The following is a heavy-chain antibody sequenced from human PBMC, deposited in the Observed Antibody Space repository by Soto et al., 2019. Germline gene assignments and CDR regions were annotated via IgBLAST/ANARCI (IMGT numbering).Heavy chain of an antibody. CDR3: ARTYYYGSGSLYYFDY. Sequence: SETLSLTCTVSGGSISSYYWSWIRQPPGKGLEWIGYIYYSGSTNYNPSLKSRVTISVDTSKNQFSLKLSSVTAADTAVYYCARTYYYGSGSLYYFDYWGQGALVTVSS. CDR1: GGSISSYY. D-gene: IGHD3-10*01. J-gene: IGHJ4*02. V-gene: IGHV4-59*01. CDR2: IYYSGST.